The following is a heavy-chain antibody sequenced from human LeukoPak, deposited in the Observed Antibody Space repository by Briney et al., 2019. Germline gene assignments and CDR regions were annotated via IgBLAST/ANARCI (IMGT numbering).Heavy chain of an antibody. CDR2: IYYSGST. J-gene: IGHJ4*02. CDR3: ARVSKFWDYYDSSGPRWVFDY. CDR1: GGSISSYY. Sequence: SETLSLTCTVSGGSISSYYWSWIRQPPGKGLEWIGYIYYSGSTNYNPSLKSRVTISVDTSKNQFSLKLSSVTAADTAVYYCARVSKFWDYYDSSGPRWVFDYWGQGTLVTVSS. D-gene: IGHD3-22*01. V-gene: IGHV4-59*01.